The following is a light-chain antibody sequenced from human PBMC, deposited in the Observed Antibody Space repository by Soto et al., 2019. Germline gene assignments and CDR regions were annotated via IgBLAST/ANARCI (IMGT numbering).Light chain of an antibody. CDR1: QSVSSNY. CDR2: GAS. V-gene: IGKV3-20*01. CDR3: QQYANSPFT. Sequence: EIVLTQSPGTLPLSPGERATLSCRASQSVSSNYLVWYQQKPGKAPRPLIYGASSMATGIPDRFSGSGSGTDFTLTISRLEPEDFAVYYCQQYANSPFTFGQGTKLEIK. J-gene: IGKJ2*01.